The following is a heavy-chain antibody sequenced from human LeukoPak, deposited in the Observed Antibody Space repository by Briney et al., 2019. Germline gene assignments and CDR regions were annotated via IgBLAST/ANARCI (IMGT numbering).Heavy chain of an antibody. CDR3: ARVRWNDGVSS. Sequence: SETLSLTCAVYGGSFSGYYWSWIRQPPGKGLEWIGYIYYSGSTNYNPSLKSRVTISVDTSKNQFSLKLSSVTAADTAVYYCARVRWNDGVSSWGQGTLVTVSS. D-gene: IGHD1-1*01. V-gene: IGHV4-59*01. CDR1: GGSFSGYY. CDR2: IYYSGST. J-gene: IGHJ4*02.